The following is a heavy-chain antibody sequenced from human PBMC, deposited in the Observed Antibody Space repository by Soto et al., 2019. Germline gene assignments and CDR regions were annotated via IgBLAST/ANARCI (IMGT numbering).Heavy chain of an antibody. D-gene: IGHD1-7*01. V-gene: IGHV1-69*12. CDR2: IIPFFAPP. Sequence: QVQLVQSGTEVKKPGSSVKVSCKAYGGTFSNYAINWVRQAPGQGLEWMGGIIPFFAPPKYAKKLQGRVAMTADESMIRVDKELSSLTSDDTAVYYCARRIEGTTMSFGSWGQGTLVTVSS. CDR1: GGTFSNYA. CDR3: ARRIEGTTMSFGS. J-gene: IGHJ4*02.